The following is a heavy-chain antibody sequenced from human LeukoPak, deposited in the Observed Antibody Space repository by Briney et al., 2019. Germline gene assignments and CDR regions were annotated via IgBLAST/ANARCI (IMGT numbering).Heavy chain of an antibody. CDR2: INHSGST. J-gene: IGHJ5*02. Sequence: PSETLSLTCAVYGGSFSGYYWSWIRQPPGKGLEWIGEINHSGSTNYNPSLKSRVTISVDTSKNQFSLKLSSVTAADTAVYYCAREGPYDFWSGYRAYNWSDPWGQGTLVTVSS. CDR1: GGSFSGYY. CDR3: AREGPYDFWSGYRAYNWSDP. V-gene: IGHV4-34*01. D-gene: IGHD3-3*01.